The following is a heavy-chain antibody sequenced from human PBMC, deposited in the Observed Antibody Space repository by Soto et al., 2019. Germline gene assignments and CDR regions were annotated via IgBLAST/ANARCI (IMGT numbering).Heavy chain of an antibody. D-gene: IGHD3-3*01. J-gene: IGHJ6*01. CDR2: IYHSGST. V-gene: IGHV4-4*02. CDR1: VGCISIRKW. CDR3: ARSPLYYDFWSGFGELSMDV. Sequence: SETLSRSCVYSVGCISIRKWESWVRQPPGKRLEWIGEIYHSGSTNYNPSLKSRVTISVDKSKNQFSLKLSSVTAADTAVYYCARSPLYYDFWSGFGELSMDVWGQGTTVTVSS.